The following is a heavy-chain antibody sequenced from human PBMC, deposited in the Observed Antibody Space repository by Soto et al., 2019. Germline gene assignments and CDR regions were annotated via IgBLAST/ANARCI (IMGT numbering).Heavy chain of an antibody. D-gene: IGHD1-1*01. Sequence: QVQLVQSGAEVKKPGSSVKVSCKASGGTFSSYAISWVRQAPGQGLEWMGGIIPIFGTANYAQKFQGRVTITADESTSTAYMELSSLRSEDTAVYYCARKELERRHSHPTKNWFDPWGQGTLVTVSS. CDR2: IIPIFGTA. CDR1: GGTFSSYA. CDR3: ARKELERRHSHPTKNWFDP. V-gene: IGHV1-69*01. J-gene: IGHJ5*02.